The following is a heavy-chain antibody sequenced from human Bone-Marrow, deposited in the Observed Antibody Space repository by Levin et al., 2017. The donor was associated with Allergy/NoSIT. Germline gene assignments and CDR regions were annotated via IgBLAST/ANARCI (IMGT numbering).Heavy chain of an antibody. V-gene: IGHV3-7*01. D-gene: IGHD4-23*01. CDR3: TRDGSDYGGPPY. CDR2: IKQDGSEM. Sequence: GGSLRLSCAASGFTFSIYWMSWVRQAPGKGLEWVANIKQDGSEMYYVDSVRGRFTISIDKAKNSLYLQMNSLIAEDTAVFYCTRDGSDYGGPPYWGQGTLVTVSS. CDR1: GFTFSIYW. J-gene: IGHJ4*02.